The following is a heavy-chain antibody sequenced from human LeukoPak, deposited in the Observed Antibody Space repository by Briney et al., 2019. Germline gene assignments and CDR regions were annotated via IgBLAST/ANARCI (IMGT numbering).Heavy chain of an antibody. CDR1: GYSISSGFY. Sequence: SETLSLTCSVSGYSISSGFYWSWIRQPPGKGLEWIGYIYYSGSTNYNSSLKSRVTISVDTSKNQFSLKLSSVTAADTAVYYCARLLSIAVATDYWGQGTLVTVSS. CDR3: ARLLSIAVATDY. V-gene: IGHV4-59*08. J-gene: IGHJ4*02. CDR2: IYYSGST. D-gene: IGHD6-19*01.